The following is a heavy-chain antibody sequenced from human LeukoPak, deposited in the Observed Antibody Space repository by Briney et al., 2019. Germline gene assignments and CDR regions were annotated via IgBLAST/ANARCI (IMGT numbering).Heavy chain of an antibody. Sequence: GGSLRLSCAASGFTFRSYAMSWVRQAPGKGLEWVLAISGSGTSTYYADSVKGRFTISRDNCKNTLYLQMNSLRAEDTAVYYCEGTYYYDSSDDYWGQGTLVTVSS. CDR2: ISGSGTST. CDR1: GFTFRSYA. V-gene: IGHV3-23*01. J-gene: IGHJ4*02. D-gene: IGHD3-22*01. CDR3: EGTYYYDSSDDY.